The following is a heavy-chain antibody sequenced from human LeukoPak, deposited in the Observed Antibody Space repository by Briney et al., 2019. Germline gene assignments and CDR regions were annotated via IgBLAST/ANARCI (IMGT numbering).Heavy chain of an antibody. V-gene: IGHV3-21*01. D-gene: IGHD1-26*01. CDR3: ARDPYSGNYGYYYYYYMDV. J-gene: IGHJ6*03. CDR2: ITSSGTYN. CDR1: GFTFSNYN. Sequence: GGSLRLSCAASGFTFSNYNMNWVRQAPGKAMEWVSSITSSGTYNFYADSVRGRFTISRDNAKNSLYLQMDSLGPEDTAVYYCARDPYSGNYGYYYYYYMDVWGKGTTVTISS.